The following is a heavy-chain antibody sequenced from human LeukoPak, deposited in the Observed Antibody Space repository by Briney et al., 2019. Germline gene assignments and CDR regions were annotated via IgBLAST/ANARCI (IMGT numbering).Heavy chain of an antibody. D-gene: IGHD6-13*01. Sequence: ASVKVSCKASGGTFSSYAISWVPQAPGQGPEWMGGIIPIFGTANYAQKFQGRVTITADESTSTAYMELSSLRSEDTAVYYCARFGGQQLVLTYYYYGMDVWGQGTTVTVSS. V-gene: IGHV1-69*01. CDR1: GGTFSSYA. CDR3: ARFGGQQLVLTYYYYGMDV. CDR2: IIPIFGTA. J-gene: IGHJ6*02.